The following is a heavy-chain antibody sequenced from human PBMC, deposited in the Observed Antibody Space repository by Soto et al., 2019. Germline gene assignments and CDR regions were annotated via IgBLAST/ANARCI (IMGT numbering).Heavy chain of an antibody. V-gene: IGHV3-30*18. Sequence: QVQLVESGGGVVQPGRSLRLSCAASGFTFSSYGMHWVRQAPGKGLEWVAVISYDGSNKYYADSVKGRFTISRDNSKNTLYLQMNSLRAEDTAVYYCAKDRDYNQYYFDYWGQGTLVTVSS. J-gene: IGHJ4*02. D-gene: IGHD4-17*01. CDR3: AKDRDYNQYYFDY. CDR1: GFTFSSYG. CDR2: ISYDGSNK.